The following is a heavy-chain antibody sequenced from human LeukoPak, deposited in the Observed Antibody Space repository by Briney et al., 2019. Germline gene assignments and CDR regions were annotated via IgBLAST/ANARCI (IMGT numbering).Heavy chain of an antibody. CDR3: AKERFVVVPAAHTGDAFDI. CDR2: ISGSGGST. J-gene: IGHJ3*02. CDR1: GFTFSTYG. V-gene: IGHV3-23*01. Sequence: GGSLRLSCEASGFTFSTYGMHWVRQAPGKGLEWVSAISGSGGSTYYADSVKGRFTISRDNSKNTLYLQMNSLRAEDTAVYYCAKERFVVVPAAHTGDAFDIWGQGTMVTVSS. D-gene: IGHD2-2*01.